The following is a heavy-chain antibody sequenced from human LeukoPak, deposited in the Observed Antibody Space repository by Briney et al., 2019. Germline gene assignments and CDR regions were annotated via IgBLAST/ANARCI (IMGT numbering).Heavy chain of an antibody. CDR1: GYTFTSYA. CDR2: INAGNGNT. CDR3: ATSESGYYSYYFDY. V-gene: IGHV1-3*03. Sequence: GASVKVSCKASGYTFTSYAMHWVRQAPGQRLEWMGWINAGNGNTKYSQEFQGRVTITRDTSASTAYMELSSLRSEDMAVYYCATSESGYYSYYFDYWGQGTLVTVSS. J-gene: IGHJ4*02. D-gene: IGHD3-22*01.